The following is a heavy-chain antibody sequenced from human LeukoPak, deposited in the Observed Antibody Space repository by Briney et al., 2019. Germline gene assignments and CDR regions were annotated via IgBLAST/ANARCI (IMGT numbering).Heavy chain of an antibody. CDR3: ARLGIQLWSFYYFDY. V-gene: IGHV4-34*01. J-gene: IGHJ4*02. Sequence: PSETLSLTCAVYGGSFSGYYWSWIRQPPGRGLEWIGEINHSGSTNYNSSLKSRVTISVDTSKNQFSLKLSSVTAADTAVYYCARLGIQLWSFYYFDYWGQGTLVTVSS. D-gene: IGHD5-18*01. CDR2: INHSGST. CDR1: GGSFSGYY.